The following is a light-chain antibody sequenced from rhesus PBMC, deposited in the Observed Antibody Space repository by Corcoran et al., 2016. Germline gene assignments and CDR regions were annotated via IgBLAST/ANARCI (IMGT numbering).Light chain of an antibody. CDR2: DVN. CDR1: SDDIGTTGF. CDR3: SSYAGGKTFV. J-gene: IGLJ6*01. V-gene: IGLV2-32*02. Sequence: QAALTQARSVSVSPGQSVTISCSGTSDDIGTTGFVSWYQQYPGTVPKSILFDVNKRPSGVSDRYSGSKSGSTASLTISGLQAEGEADYYCSSYAGGKTFVFGSGTKLTVL.